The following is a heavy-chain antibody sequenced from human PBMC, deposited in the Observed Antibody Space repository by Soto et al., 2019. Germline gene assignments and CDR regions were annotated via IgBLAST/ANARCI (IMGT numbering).Heavy chain of an antibody. J-gene: IGHJ3*01. Sequence: EVQLVESGGGLVQPGGSLRRSCAASGFTFSDHYMDWVRQTPGKGLEWVARSRSKVNDYTTVYAASVKGRSTISRDNSENSLYLQMSSMKIEDTAVYYCVRGYNSFDSWGQGTMVTVSA. D-gene: IGHD5-12*01. CDR3: VRGYNSFDS. CDR2: SRSKVNDYTT. CDR1: GFTFSDHY. V-gene: IGHV3-72*01.